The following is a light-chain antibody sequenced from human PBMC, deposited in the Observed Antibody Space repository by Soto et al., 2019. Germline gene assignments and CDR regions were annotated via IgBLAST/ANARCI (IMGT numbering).Light chain of an antibody. V-gene: IGKV3-20*01. J-gene: IGKJ5*01. CDR2: DAS. CDR1: QTVSSTY. CDR3: QQFGSSPIT. Sequence: EIVLTQSPGTLSLSPGERATLSCRTSQTVSSTYFAWYQQRPGQAPRLLFSDASTRATGIPDRFSCSGSGRDFTLTISRLEPEDSALYYCQQFGSSPITFGQGTWLEIK.